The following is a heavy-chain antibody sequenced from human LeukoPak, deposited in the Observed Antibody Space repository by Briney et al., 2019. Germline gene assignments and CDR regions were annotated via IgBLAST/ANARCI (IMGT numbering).Heavy chain of an antibody. D-gene: IGHD3-9*01. Sequence: GGSLRLSCSASGFTLYDYAVHCVRQAPGKGLECVAGISWKSGSIGYADSVKGRFTISRDNAKHSLYLPMNSLRAEDTAVYYCARAAQLVLRYFDWLPHFDYWGQGTLVTVSS. CDR2: ISWKSGSI. CDR1: GFTLYDYA. CDR3: ARAAQLVLRYFDWLPHFDY. J-gene: IGHJ4*02. V-gene: IGHV3-9*01.